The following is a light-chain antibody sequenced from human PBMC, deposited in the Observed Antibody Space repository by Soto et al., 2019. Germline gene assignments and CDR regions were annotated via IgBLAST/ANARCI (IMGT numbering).Light chain of an antibody. CDR2: SAS. V-gene: IGKV3-15*01. J-gene: IGKJ1*01. CDR3: QHYNDWPPTWT. Sequence: EIVMTQSPATLSVSPGERATLSCRASQSVSSKLAWYQQKPGQPPRVLIYSASTRATGIPARFSGSGSGTEFTPTISSLQSEDFAVYYCQHYNDWPPTWTCGQGTRVEIK. CDR1: QSVSSK.